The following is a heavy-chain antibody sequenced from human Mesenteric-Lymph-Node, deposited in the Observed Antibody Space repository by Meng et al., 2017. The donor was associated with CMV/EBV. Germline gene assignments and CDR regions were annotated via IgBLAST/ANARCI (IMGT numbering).Heavy chain of an antibody. J-gene: IGHJ4*02. CDR1: GGTFRSYA. Sequence: ASGGTFRSYAFSWVRPAPGQGLEWMGGIIPIFGTANYAQKFQGRVTITADESTSTAYMELSSLRSEDTAVYYCARGLGWFGELSSDYWGQGTLVTVSS. CDR2: IIPIFGTA. V-gene: IGHV1-69*01. D-gene: IGHD3-10*01. CDR3: ARGLGWFGELSSDY.